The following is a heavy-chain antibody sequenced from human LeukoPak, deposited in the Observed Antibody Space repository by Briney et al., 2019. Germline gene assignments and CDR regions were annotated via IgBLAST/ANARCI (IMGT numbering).Heavy chain of an antibody. D-gene: IGHD5-18*01. CDR3: ARESHADTAMVNDY. CDR1: GFTFSTYS. J-gene: IGHJ4*02. Sequence: GGSPRLSCAASGFTFSTYSMNWVRQAPGKGLEWVSSISSSSSYIYYADSVKGRFTISRDNAKNSLYLQMNSLRAEDTALYYCARESHADTAMVNDYWGQGTLVTVSS. CDR2: ISSSSSYI. V-gene: IGHV3-21*01.